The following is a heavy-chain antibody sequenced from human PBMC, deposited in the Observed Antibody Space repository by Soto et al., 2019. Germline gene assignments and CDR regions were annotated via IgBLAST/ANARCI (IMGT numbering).Heavy chain of an antibody. D-gene: IGHD5-18*01. Sequence: EVQLVESGGGLIQLGGSLRLSCAASGFTFSSYWMHWVRQAPGKGLVWVSRIKSDGSGTYYAGSVEGRFTITRDNAQNTVYLQMNSLRADDTAVYDCVRGDGDRFDGNGYLGRHWGQGTLVTFSS. J-gene: IGHJ4*02. CDR1: GFTFSSYW. V-gene: IGHV3-74*01. CDR3: VRGDGDRFDGNGYLGRH. CDR2: IKSDGSGT.